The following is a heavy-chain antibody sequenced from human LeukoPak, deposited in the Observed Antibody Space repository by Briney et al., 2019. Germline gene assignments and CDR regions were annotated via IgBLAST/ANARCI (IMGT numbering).Heavy chain of an antibody. D-gene: IGHD3-10*01. CDR2: INQVASEK. CDR1: GFTISFYW. J-gene: IGHJ4*02. Sequence: GGSLRLSCAASGFTISFYWMSWVRQAPGKGLEWVANINQVASEKNYVDSVKGRFTISRDNAKYSLYLQMNSVRAEDTAMYYCVRDGGYYGTDSWGQGALVSVSS. CDR3: VRDGGYYGTDS. V-gene: IGHV3-7*04.